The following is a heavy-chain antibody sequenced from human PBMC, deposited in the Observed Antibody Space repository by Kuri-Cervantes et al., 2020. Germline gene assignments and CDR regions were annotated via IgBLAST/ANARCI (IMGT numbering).Heavy chain of an antibody. Sequence: GESLKISCAASGFTFSSYDMHWVRQAPGKGLEWVAYIRYDGSNKNYGDSVKGRFTISRDNSKNTLYLQMNSLRAEDTVVYYCAKDPRSMVREVVPWGQGTLVTVSS. J-gene: IGHJ5*02. CDR1: GFTFSSYD. V-gene: IGHV3-30*02. CDR2: IRYDGSNK. D-gene: IGHD3-10*01. CDR3: AKDPRSMVREVVP.